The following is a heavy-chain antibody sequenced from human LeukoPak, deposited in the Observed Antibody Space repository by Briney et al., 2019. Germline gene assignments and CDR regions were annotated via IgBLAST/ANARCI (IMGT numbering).Heavy chain of an antibody. V-gene: IGHV4-34*01. J-gene: IGHJ4*02. D-gene: IGHD5-12*01. Sequence: SETLSLTCAVYGGSFSGYYWSWIRQPPGRGLEWIGEINHSGSTNYNPSLKSRVTISVDTSKNQFSLKLSSVTAADTAVYYCARGRDGYKRYDYWGQGTLVTVSS. CDR3: ARGRDGYKRYDY. CDR2: INHSGST. CDR1: GGSFSGYY.